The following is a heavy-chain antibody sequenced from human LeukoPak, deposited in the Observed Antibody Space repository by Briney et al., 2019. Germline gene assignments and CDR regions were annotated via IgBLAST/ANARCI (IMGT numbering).Heavy chain of an antibody. CDR2: IYYSGST. D-gene: IGHD2-15*01. CDR3: ARGGSANYYYYYMDV. J-gene: IGHJ6*03. CDR1: GGSFSGYY. Sequence: PSETLSLTCGVSGGSFSGYYWTWIRQPPGKGLEWIGYIYYSGSTNYNPSLKSPVTISVDTSKNQFSLKLSSVAAADTAVYYCARGGSANYYYYYMDVWGKGTTVTVSS. V-gene: IGHV4-59*01.